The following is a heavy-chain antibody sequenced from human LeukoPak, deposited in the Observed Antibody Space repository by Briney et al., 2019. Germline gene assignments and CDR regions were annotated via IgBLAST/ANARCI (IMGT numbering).Heavy chain of an antibody. CDR3: ARVGMYYYGSGSYYNVYYYYGMDV. V-gene: IGHV3-74*01. CDR1: GFTFSSYW. D-gene: IGHD3-10*01. Sequence: QAGGSLRLSCAASGFTFSSYWMHWVRQAPGKGLVWVSRINSDGSSTSYADSVKGRFTISRDNAKNTLYPQMNSLRAEDTAVYYCARVGMYYYGSGSYYNVYYYYGMDVWGQGTTVTVSS. J-gene: IGHJ6*02. CDR2: INSDGSST.